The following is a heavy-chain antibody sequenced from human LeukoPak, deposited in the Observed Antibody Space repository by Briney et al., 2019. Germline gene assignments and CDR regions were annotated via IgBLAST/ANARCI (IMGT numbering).Heavy chain of an antibody. CDR2: ISSNGGST. Sequence: GGSLRLSCSASGFTFSSYAMHWVRQAPGKGLEYVSAISSNGGSTYYADSVKGRFTMSRDNSKNTLYLQVSSLRAEDTAVYYCARDPDSSGPGVYFDYWGQGTLVTVSS. J-gene: IGHJ4*02. CDR3: ARDPDSSGPGVYFDY. CDR1: GFTFSSYA. D-gene: IGHD3-22*01. V-gene: IGHV3-64D*06.